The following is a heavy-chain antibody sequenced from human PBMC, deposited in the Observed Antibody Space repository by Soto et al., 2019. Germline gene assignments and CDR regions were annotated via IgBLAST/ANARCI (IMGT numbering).Heavy chain of an antibody. CDR2: IYTGGST. J-gene: IGHJ6*02. CDR3: ARWGFYDSSGYYGYYYYGMDV. Sequence: GGSLRLSCAASGFTVSSNYMSWVRQAPGKGLEWVSVIYTGGSTYYADSVKGRFTISRYNSKNTLSLQMNSLRAEDTAVYYCARWGFYDSSGYYGYYYYGMDVWGQGTTVTVSS. D-gene: IGHD3-22*01. CDR1: GFTVSSNY. V-gene: IGHV3-53*01.